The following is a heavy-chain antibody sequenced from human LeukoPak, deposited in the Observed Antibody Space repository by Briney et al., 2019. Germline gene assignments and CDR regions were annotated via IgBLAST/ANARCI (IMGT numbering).Heavy chain of an antibody. V-gene: IGHV1-58*02. J-gene: IGHJ4*02. CDR1: GFTFTSSA. CDR2: IVVGSGNT. CDR3: AAGMIVTDGFDY. Sequence: GASVKVSCKASGFTFTSSAMQWVRQARGQRLEWIGWIVVGSGNTNYAQKFQERVTITRDMSTSTAYMGLSSLRSEDTAVYYCAAGMIVTDGFDYWGQGTLVTVSS. D-gene: IGHD3-22*01.